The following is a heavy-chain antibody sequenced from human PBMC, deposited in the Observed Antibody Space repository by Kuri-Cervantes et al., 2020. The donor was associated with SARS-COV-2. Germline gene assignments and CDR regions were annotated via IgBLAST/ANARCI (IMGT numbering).Heavy chain of an antibody. CDR1: GGSVSGYY. Sequence: SETPSVTCAVYGGSVSGYYWRWRRQSPGKELEWIGEINHGGSTKYDPSLKSRVTIPLDMSKNHFSLKLSSVPAADTAVYYCARDNGILTGYYTGWFDPWGQGTLVTVSS. J-gene: IGHJ5*02. D-gene: IGHD3-9*01. CDR3: ARDNGILTGYYTGWFDP. V-gene: IGHV4-34*01. CDR2: INHGGST.